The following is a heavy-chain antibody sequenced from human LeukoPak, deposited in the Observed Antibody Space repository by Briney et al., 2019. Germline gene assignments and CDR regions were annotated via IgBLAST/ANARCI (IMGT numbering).Heavy chain of an antibody. CDR2: INGRGDST. V-gene: IGHV3-23*01. D-gene: IGHD4/OR15-4a*01. CDR1: GFSFSTYT. CDR3: AKERQTDDYFTSDF. Sequence: GGSLRLSCAASGFSFSTYTMNWVRQAPGKGLEWVSAINGRGDSTFYADSVKGQFTISRDNSKSTVYLQMNSLRADDAAVYYCAKERQTDDYFTSDFWGQGTLVTVSS. J-gene: IGHJ4*02.